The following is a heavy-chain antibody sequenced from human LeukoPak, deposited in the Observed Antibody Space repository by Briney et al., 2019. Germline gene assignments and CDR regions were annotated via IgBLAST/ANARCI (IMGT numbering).Heavy chain of an antibody. Sequence: PSETLSLTCAVYGGSFSGYYWSWIRQPPGKGLEWIGYIYYSGSTNYKPSLKSRVTISVDTSKNQFSLKLSSVTAADTAVYYCARGGYYGSGNDFRFDPWGQGTLVTVSS. D-gene: IGHD3-10*01. J-gene: IGHJ5*02. CDR1: GGSFSGYY. CDR2: IYYSGST. V-gene: IGHV4-59*01. CDR3: ARGGYYGSGNDFRFDP.